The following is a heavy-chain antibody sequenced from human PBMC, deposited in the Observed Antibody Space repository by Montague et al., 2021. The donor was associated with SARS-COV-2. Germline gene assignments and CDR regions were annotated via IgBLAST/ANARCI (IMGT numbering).Heavy chain of an antibody. CDR3: ARQAYYYDSSGYGRMDWFDP. V-gene: IGHV4-39*01. D-gene: IGHD3-22*01. CDR1: GGSISSSSYC. Sequence: SETLSLTCTVSGGSISSSSYCWGWLRQPPGKGLVWIGSINYSRSTYYNPSIKSRVTIYVDTSKNQFSLKLSTVTAADTAVYYCARQAYYYDSSGYGRMDWFDPWGQGTLVTVSS. CDR2: INYSRST. J-gene: IGHJ5*02.